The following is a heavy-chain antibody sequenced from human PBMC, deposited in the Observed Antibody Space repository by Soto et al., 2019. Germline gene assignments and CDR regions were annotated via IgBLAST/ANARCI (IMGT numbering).Heavy chain of an antibody. CDR3: ARDPRITIFGVIMMWFDP. Sequence: ASVKVSCKASGYTFTSYGISWVRQAPGQGPEWMGWISAYNGNTNYAQKLQGRVTMTTDTSTSTAYMELRSLRSDDTAVYDCARDPRITIFGVIMMWFDPWGQGTLVTVSS. V-gene: IGHV1-18*01. CDR2: ISAYNGNT. CDR1: GYTFTSYG. J-gene: IGHJ5*02. D-gene: IGHD3-3*01.